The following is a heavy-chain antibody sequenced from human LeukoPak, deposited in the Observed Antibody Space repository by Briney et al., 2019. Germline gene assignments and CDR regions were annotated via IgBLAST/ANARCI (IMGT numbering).Heavy chain of an antibody. V-gene: IGHV3-23*01. D-gene: IGHD3-10*01. CDR2: IDANGGST. J-gene: IGHJ4*02. CDR3: AKRFGEGDFDY. CDR1: GFTFSNSA. Sequence: GGSLRLSCAASGFTFSNSAMNWVRQAPGKGLKWVSFIDANGGSTYYADSVKGRFIISRDNSKNTLYLQMNSLRAEDTAVYYCAKRFGEGDFDYWGQGTLVTVYS.